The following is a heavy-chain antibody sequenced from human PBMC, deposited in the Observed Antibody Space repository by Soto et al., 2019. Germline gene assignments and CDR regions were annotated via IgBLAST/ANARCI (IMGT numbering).Heavy chain of an antibody. CDR1: GYSFSTSW. Sequence: GESLKISCEGSGYSFSTSWIGWVRQMPGKGLKWMGIIYPVDSDTRYSPSFQGQVTISADKSISTAYLQWSSLKASDTAMYYCAGGGVRGVITRTRDYYGMDVWGQGTTVTVSS. J-gene: IGHJ6*02. CDR3: AGGGVRGVITRTRDYYGMDV. CDR2: IYPVDSDT. V-gene: IGHV5-51*01. D-gene: IGHD3-10*01.